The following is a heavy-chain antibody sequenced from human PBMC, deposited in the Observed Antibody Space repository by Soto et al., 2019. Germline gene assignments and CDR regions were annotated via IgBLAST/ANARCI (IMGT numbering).Heavy chain of an antibody. CDR2: INHSGST. V-gene: IGHV4-34*01. CDR3: ARVPYGSGRRENWFDP. J-gene: IGHJ5*02. CDR1: GGSFSGYY. Sequence: SETLSLTCAVYGGSFSGYYWSWIRQPPGKGLEWIGEINHSGSTNYNPSLKSRVTISVDTSKNQFSLKLSSVTAADTAVYYCARVPYGSGRRENWFDPWGQGTLVTVSS. D-gene: IGHD3-10*01.